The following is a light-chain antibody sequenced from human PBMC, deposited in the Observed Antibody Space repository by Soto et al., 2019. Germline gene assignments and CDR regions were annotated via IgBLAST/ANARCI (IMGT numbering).Light chain of an antibody. CDR1: QTISNY. CDR3: QQSTT. V-gene: IGKV3-11*01. CDR2: DVS. J-gene: IGKJ4*01. Sequence: DIVLTQSPATLSLSPGERATLSCRASQTISNYLAWYQQKPGQAPRLLIYDVSKRATGIPARFSGSGSGTDFTLTISSLEREDFAVYYCQQSTTFGGGIKVDIK.